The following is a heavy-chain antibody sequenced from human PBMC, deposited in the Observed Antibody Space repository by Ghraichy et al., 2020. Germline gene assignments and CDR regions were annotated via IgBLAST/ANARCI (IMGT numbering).Heavy chain of an antibody. D-gene: IGHD3-10*01. CDR3: ARDGILWFGESIPTRGMDV. Sequence: GGSLRLSCAASGFTFSSYGMHWVRQAPGKGLEWVAVIWYDGSNKYYADSVKGRFTISRDNSKNTLYLQMNSLRAEDTAVYYCARDGILWFGESIPTRGMDVWGQGTTVTVSS. CDR1: GFTFSSYG. J-gene: IGHJ6*02. CDR2: IWYDGSNK. V-gene: IGHV3-33*08.